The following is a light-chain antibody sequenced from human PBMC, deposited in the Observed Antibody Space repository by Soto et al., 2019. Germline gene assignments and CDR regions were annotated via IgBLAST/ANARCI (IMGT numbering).Light chain of an antibody. CDR1: QSISSY. J-gene: IGKJ2*01. Sequence: EIVLTQSPATLSLSPGERATLSCRASQSISSYLAWYQQKPGQAPRLLIYDASNRATGIPARFSGSGSGTDFTLTISSLEPEDFVVYYCQQRSNWPPEYTFGQGTKLEIK. V-gene: IGKV3-11*01. CDR2: DAS. CDR3: QQRSNWPPEYT.